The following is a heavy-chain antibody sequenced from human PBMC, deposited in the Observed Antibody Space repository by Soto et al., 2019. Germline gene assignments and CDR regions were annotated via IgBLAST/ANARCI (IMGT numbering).Heavy chain of an antibody. CDR3: ASMRGDDYGDEYFDY. V-gene: IGHV3-53*04. CDR1: GFTVSSNY. Sequence: GGSLRLSCAASGFTVSSNYMSWVRQAPGKGLEWVSVIYSGGSTYYADSVKGRFTISRHNSKNTLYLQMNGLRAEDTAVYYCASMRGDDYGDEYFDYWGQGTLVTVSS. CDR2: IYSGGST. J-gene: IGHJ4*02. D-gene: IGHD4-17*01.